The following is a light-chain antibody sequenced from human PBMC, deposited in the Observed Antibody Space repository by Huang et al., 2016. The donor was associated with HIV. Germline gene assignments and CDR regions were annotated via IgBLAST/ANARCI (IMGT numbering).Light chain of an antibody. CDR1: QSLLYSSHNQNY. Sequence: DIVMTQSPDSLAVSLGERATINCKSSQSLLYSSHNQNYLGWYQMKPGQPPRLLIYWASNRESGVPDRFSGSGSGTDFTLTIDSLQPEDVAVYYCQQYYTPPPAFGQGTKLEIK. CDR3: QQYYTPPPA. J-gene: IGKJ2*01. V-gene: IGKV4-1*01. CDR2: WAS.